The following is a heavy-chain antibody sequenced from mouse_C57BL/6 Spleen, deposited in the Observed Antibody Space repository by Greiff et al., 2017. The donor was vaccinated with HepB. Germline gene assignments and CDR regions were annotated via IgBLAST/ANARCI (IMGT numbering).Heavy chain of an antibody. J-gene: IGHJ1*03. D-gene: IGHD1-1*01. CDR3: TNRRGSNYVWYFDV. Sequence: VKLMESGAELVRPGASVTLSCKASGYTFTDYEMHWVKQTPVHGLEWIGAIDPETGGTAYNQKFKGKAILTADKSSSTAYMELRSLTSEDSAVYYCTNRRGSNYVWYFDVWGTGTTVTVSS. CDR1: GYTFTDYE. CDR2: IDPETGGT. V-gene: IGHV1-15*01.